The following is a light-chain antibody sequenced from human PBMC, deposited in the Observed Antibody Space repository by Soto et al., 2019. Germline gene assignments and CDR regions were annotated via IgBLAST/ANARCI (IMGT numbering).Light chain of an antibody. J-gene: IGLJ7*01. Sequence: QSVLTQPASVSGSPRQSITISCTGTSSDVGGYNYVSWYRQHPGKAPKLMVYDVSSRPSGVSNRFSGSKSGNTASLAISGLQAEDEADYFCSSYTSSSAPSAVFGGGTQLTVL. V-gene: IGLV2-14*01. CDR2: DVS. CDR3: SSYTSSSAPSAV. CDR1: SSDVGGYNY.